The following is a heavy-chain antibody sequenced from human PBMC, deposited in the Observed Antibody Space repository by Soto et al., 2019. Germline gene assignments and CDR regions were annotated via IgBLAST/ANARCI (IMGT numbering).Heavy chain of an antibody. J-gene: IGHJ3*01. V-gene: IGHV3-23*01. CDR3: AKKGLGSLATYCNYGDCHYAFDL. CDR2: GSGGGDGT. Sequence: EVQLLESGGGLVQPGGSLRLSCAASGFTFTNYAMSWVRQAPGKWLEWVSTGSGGGDGTYYADSVKGRFSTSRDNSRNTVYLQMNSLRAEDTAVYYCAKKGLGSLATYCNYGDCHYAFDLWGQGTIVTVSS. CDR1: GFTFTNYA. D-gene: IGHD2-21*02.